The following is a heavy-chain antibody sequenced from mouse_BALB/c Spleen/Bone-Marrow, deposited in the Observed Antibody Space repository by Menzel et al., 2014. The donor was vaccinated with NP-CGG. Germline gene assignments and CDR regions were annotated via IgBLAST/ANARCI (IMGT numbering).Heavy chain of an antibody. CDR2: IWSGGST. CDR1: GFSLTSYG. D-gene: IGHD2-12*01. CDR3: ARKSYGGYFDY. J-gene: IGHJ2*01. V-gene: IGHV2-2*02. Sequence: VKVEESGPGLVQPSQSLSITCTVSGFSLTSYGVLWVRQSPGKGLEWLGVIWSGGSTDYNAAFISRLSISKDNSKSQFFFRMNSLQANDTAIYYCARKSYGGYFDYWGQGTTLTVSS.